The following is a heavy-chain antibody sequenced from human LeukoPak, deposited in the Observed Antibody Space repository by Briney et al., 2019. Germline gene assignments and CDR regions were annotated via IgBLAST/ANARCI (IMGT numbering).Heavy chain of an antibody. CDR1: GGSLSGHY. J-gene: IGHJ4*02. V-gene: IGHV4-59*11. Sequence: PSETLSLTCTVSGGSLSGHYWSWIRQPPGKGLEWIGYIYYIGSTNYNPSLKSRITISVDTSKSHFSLKLSSVTAADTAVYYCARVVGATGSSDYWGQGTLVTVSS. D-gene: IGHD1-26*01. CDR2: IYYIGST. CDR3: ARVVGATGSSDY.